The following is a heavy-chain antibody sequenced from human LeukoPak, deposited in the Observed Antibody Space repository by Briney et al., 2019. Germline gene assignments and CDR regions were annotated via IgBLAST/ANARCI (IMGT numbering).Heavy chain of an antibody. CDR2: IYPGNADA. V-gene: IGHV5-51*01. CDR3: ARQGSYDNSGYSFDY. CDR1: GYSLINHW. Sequence: GESLKISCKASGYSLINHWIGWVRQMPGKGLDWMGIIYPGNADATYSPSFQGQVTISADKSTTTVYLQWSSLKASDTAMYYCARQGSYDNSGYSFDYWGQGTLITVSS. D-gene: IGHD3-22*01. J-gene: IGHJ4*02.